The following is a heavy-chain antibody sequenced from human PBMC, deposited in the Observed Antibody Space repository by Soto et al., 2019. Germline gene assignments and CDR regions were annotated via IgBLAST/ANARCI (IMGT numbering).Heavy chain of an antibody. CDR3: ARVGGNSYYYGSSGYSY. V-gene: IGHV4-30-4*01. CDR2: IYYSGST. Sequence: PSETLSLTCTVSGGSISSGDYYWSWIRQPPGKGLEWIGYIYYSGSTYYNPSLKSRVTISVDTSKNQFSLKLSSVTAADTAVYYCARVGGNSYYYGSSGYSYWGQGTLVTVSS. D-gene: IGHD3-22*01. J-gene: IGHJ4*02. CDR1: GGSISSGDYY.